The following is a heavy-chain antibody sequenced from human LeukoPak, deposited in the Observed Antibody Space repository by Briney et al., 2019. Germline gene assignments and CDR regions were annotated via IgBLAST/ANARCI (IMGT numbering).Heavy chain of an antibody. V-gene: IGHV3-7*04. CDR1: GFTFSSYW. CDR3: ARGAPWYSSGWYRGKLDY. D-gene: IGHD6-19*01. J-gene: IGHJ4*02. CDR2: IKQDGSEK. Sequence: GGSLRLSCAASGFTFSSYWMSWVRQAPGKGLEWVANIKQDGSEKYYVDSVKGRFTISRDNAKNSLYLQMNSLRAEDTAVYYCARGAPWYSSGWYRGKLDYWGQGTLVTVSS.